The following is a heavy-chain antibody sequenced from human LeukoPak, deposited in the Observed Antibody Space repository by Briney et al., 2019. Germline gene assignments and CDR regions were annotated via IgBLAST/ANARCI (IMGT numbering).Heavy chain of an antibody. Sequence: PSETLSLTCAVSGYSISSGYYWGWIRQPPGKGLEWIGSIYHSGSTYYNPSLKSRVTMSVDTSKNQFSLKLSSVTAADTAVYYCARASPDCSSTSCYTGGAFDIWGQGTMVTVSS. CDR2: IYHSGST. V-gene: IGHV4-38-2*01. CDR3: ARASPDCSSTSCYTGGAFDI. J-gene: IGHJ3*02. CDR1: GYSISSGYY. D-gene: IGHD2-2*02.